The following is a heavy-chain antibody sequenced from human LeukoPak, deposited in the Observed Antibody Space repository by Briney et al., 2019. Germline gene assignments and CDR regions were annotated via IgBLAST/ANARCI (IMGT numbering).Heavy chain of an antibody. J-gene: IGHJ4*02. V-gene: IGHV3-23*01. CDR2: TSGNDDNT. Sequence: PGGSLRLSCAASGFTFSSYAMSWVRQAPGKGLEWVSCTSGNDDNTYYAESVRGRFAISRDNSKNILYLQMNSLRAEETATYYCAKGARFYSNYVTYWGQGTLVTVSS. CDR1: GFTFSSYA. CDR3: AKGARFYSNYVTY. D-gene: IGHD4-11*01.